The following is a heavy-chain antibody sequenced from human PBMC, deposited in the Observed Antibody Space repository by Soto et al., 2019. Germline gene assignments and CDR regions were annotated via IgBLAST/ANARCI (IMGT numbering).Heavy chain of an antibody. J-gene: IGHJ3*02. V-gene: IGHV4-30-4*01. D-gene: IGHD6-6*01. CDR2: IYYSGTT. Sequence: TSETLSLTCTVSGGSISSGDYYWSWVRQPPGKGLEWIAYIYYSGTTYYNPSLKSRVTMSRDTSKNQFSLKLESVTAADTAVYYCAREVGELGYSSSSDAFDIWGQGTMVTVSS. CDR1: GGSISSGDYY. CDR3: AREVGELGYSSSSDAFDI.